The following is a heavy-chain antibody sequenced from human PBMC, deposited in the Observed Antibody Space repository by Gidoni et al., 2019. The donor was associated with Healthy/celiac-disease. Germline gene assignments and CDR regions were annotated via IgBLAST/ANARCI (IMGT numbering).Heavy chain of an antibody. Sequence: QVQLQQWGAGLLKPSETLSLTCAVYGGSFSGYYWSWIRQPPGKGLEWIGEINHSGSTNYNPSLKSRVTISVDTSKNQFSLKLSSVTAADTAVYYCARRRRGRNWYFDLWGRGTLVTVSS. J-gene: IGHJ2*01. CDR2: INHSGST. V-gene: IGHV4-34*01. CDR1: GGSFSGYY. D-gene: IGHD4-17*01. CDR3: ARRRRGRNWYFDL.